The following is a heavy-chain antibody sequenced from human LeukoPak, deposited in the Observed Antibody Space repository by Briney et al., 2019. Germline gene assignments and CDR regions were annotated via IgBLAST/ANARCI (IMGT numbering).Heavy chain of an antibody. J-gene: IGHJ4*02. CDR3: ARQKGSGYDRYFDY. Sequence: SETLSLTCTVSGGSISSYYWSWIRQPAGKGLEWIWRIYTSGSTNYNPSLKSRVTMSVDTSKNQFSLKLSSVTAADTAVYYCARQKGSGYDRYFDYWGQGTLVTVSS. V-gene: IGHV4-4*07. D-gene: IGHD5-12*01. CDR2: IYTSGST. CDR1: GGSISSYY.